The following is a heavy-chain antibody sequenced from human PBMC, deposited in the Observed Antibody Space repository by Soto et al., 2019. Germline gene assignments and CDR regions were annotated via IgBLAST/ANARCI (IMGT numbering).Heavy chain of an antibody. D-gene: IGHD4-17*01. Sequence: QVQLVQSGAEVKKPGASVKVSCKASGYTFTDYYMHWVRLAPGQGLEWMGWINPNSGGTNYAQKFQGWVTMVRDTSISTAYMELGRVTSGDTAVYYCARARRIMTTVTVGNWFDPWGQGTLVTVSS. CDR3: ARARRIMTTVTVGNWFDP. CDR2: INPNSGGT. J-gene: IGHJ5*02. V-gene: IGHV1-2*04. CDR1: GYTFTDYY.